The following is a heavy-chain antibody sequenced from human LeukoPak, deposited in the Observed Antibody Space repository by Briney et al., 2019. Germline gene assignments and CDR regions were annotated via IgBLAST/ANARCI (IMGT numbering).Heavy chain of an antibody. CDR2: INHNGNVN. CDR3: ARGGGLDV. CDR1: GFTFSKAW. Sequence: GGSLRLSCAASGFTFSKAWMTWARQAPGKGLEWVASINHNGNVNYYVDSVKGRFTISRDNAKNSLYLQMSNLRAEDTAVYFCARGGGLDVWGQGATVTVSS. D-gene: IGHD3-16*01. V-gene: IGHV3-7*03. J-gene: IGHJ6*02.